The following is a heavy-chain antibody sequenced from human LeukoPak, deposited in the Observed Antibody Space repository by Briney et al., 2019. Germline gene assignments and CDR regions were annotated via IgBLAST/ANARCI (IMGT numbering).Heavy chain of an antibody. CDR1: GGTFTSYA. D-gene: IGHD2-2*01. J-gene: IGHJ6*02. CDR3: ASLDIVVVPAANFGDYYYYGMDV. V-gene: IGHV1-69*13. CDR2: IIPIFGTA. Sequence: SVKVSCKASGGTFTSYAISWVRQAPGQGLEWMGGIIPIFGTANYAQKFQGRVTITADESTSTAYMELSSLRSEDTAVYYCASLDIVVVPAANFGDYYYYGMDVWGQGTTVTVSS.